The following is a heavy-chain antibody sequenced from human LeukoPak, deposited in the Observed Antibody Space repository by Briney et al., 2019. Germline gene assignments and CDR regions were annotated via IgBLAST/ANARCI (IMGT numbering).Heavy chain of an antibody. CDR3: ASRVPDFLSCFVP. CDR2: MRHSGST. J-gene: IGHJ5*02. Sequence: SETLSLTCAVYGGSFGGYYWSWIRQPPATGLERIGEMRHSGSTNYTPSLKSRVTISVDTSKNQFSLMLSSGTAADTAVYYCASRVPDFLSCFVPWGQGTLVTVSS. D-gene: IGHD1-14*01. V-gene: IGHV4-34*01. CDR1: GGSFGGYY.